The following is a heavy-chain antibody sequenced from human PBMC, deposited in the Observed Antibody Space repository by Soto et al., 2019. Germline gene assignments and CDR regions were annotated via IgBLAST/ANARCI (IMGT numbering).Heavy chain of an antibody. J-gene: IGHJ4*02. CDR1: GFTFSGYA. CDR3: LMGYFFDY. Sequence: EVQLLESGGGLVQPGGSLRLSCAASGFTFSGYAMSWVRQAPGKGLEWVSTISNSGGSTWYAESVKGRFTISRDNSKNTLDLQMNSLRAEDTAVYYCLMGYFFDYWGKGTLVTVSS. V-gene: IGHV3-23*01. CDR2: ISNSGGST. D-gene: IGHD3-16*01.